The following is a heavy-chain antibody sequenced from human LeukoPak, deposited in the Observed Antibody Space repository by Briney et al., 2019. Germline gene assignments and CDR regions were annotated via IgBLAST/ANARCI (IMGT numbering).Heavy chain of an antibody. D-gene: IGHD2-2*02. Sequence: GGSLRLSCAASGFTFSSYWMHWVRRAPGKGLVWVSRIYSDGSSTGYADSVKGRFTVSRDNAKNSLYLQMNSLRAEDTAVYYCARDPGHCSSTSCYKFFDYWGQGTLVTVSS. CDR2: IYSDGSST. CDR1: GFTFSSYW. J-gene: IGHJ4*02. V-gene: IGHV3-74*01. CDR3: ARDPGHCSSTSCYKFFDY.